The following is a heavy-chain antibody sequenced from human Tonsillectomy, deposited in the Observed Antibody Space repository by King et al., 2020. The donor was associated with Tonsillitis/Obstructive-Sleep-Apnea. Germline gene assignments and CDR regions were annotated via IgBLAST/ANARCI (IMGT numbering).Heavy chain of an antibody. D-gene: IGHD5-12*01. CDR2: IYSGGST. V-gene: IGHV3-53*01. CDR3: ARDFGYVGDY. J-gene: IGHJ4*02. CDR1: GFTVSTNY. Sequence: VQLVESGGGLIQRGGSLRLSCVASGFTVSTNYMTWVRQAPGKGLEWVSVIYSGGSTDYADSVKGRFTISWENSTNTVYLQMNSLRAEDTAVYYCARDFGYVGDYWGQGTLVTVSS.